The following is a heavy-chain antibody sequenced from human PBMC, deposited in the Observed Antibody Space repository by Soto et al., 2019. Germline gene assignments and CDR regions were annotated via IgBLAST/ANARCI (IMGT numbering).Heavy chain of an antibody. CDR3: ARVIVKENIAVAGTSGVGFDY. CDR2: INDSGST. Sequence: LSLTCAVYGGSFSGCYWSWIRQPPGKGLEWIGEINDSGSTNYNPSLKSRVTMSVDTSKNQFSLRLSSVTAADTAVYYCARVIVKENIAVAGTSGVGFDYWGHGTLVTVSS. D-gene: IGHD6-19*01. V-gene: IGHV4-34*01. J-gene: IGHJ4*01. CDR1: GGSFSGCY.